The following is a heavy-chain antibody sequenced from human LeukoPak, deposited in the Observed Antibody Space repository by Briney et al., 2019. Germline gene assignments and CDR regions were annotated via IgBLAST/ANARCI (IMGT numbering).Heavy chain of an antibody. CDR3: ARDGTRYSSGWYPT. J-gene: IGHJ5*02. CDR1: GGSISSYC. D-gene: IGHD6-19*01. Sequence: SETLSLTCTVSGGSISSYCWNWVRQSPGKGLEWIGRIYTSGSTNYNPSLKSRVTMSVDTSKNQFSLKLSSVTAADTAVYYCARDGTRYSSGWYPTWGQGTLVTVSS. CDR2: IYTSGST. V-gene: IGHV4-4*07.